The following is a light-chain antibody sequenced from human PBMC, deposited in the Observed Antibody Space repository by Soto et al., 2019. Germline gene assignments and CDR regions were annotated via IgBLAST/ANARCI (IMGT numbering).Light chain of an antibody. CDR2: KAS. CDR3: QQYNTKRT. CDR1: QSISSW. Sequence: DIQMTQSPSTLSASVGDRVTITCRASQSISSWLAWYQQKPGKAPKLLIYKASSLKSGVPSRFSGSGSGTEFTLTISSLQPDDFATYYCQQYNTKRTFGQGTKVEIK. V-gene: IGKV1-5*03. J-gene: IGKJ1*01.